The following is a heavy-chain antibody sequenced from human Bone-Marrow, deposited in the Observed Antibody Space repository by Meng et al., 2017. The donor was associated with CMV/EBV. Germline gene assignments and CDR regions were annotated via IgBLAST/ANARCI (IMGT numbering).Heavy chain of an antibody. V-gene: IGHV3-21*01. Sequence: GESLKISCAASGFTFSSYSMNWVRQAPGKGLEWVSSISSSSSYIYYADSVKGRFTISRDNAKNSLYLQMNSLRAEDTAVYYCARDVTGELYYFDYWGQGTLVTVSS. CDR3: ARDVTGELYYFDY. CDR1: GFTFSSYS. CDR2: ISSSSSYI. J-gene: IGHJ4*02. D-gene: IGHD7-27*01.